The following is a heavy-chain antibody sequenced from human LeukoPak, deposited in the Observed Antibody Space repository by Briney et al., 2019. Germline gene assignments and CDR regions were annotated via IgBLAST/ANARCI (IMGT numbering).Heavy chain of an antibody. CDR3: ARSQLAYDAFDI. Sequence: SETLSLTCAVSGGSISSSNWWSWVRQPPGKGLEWIGEIYHSGSTNYNPSLKSRVTISVDTSKNQFSLKLSSVTAADTAVYYCARSQLAYDAFDIWGQGTMVTVSS. D-gene: IGHD1-1*01. J-gene: IGHJ3*02. CDR1: GGSISSSNW. CDR2: IYHSGST. V-gene: IGHV4-4*02.